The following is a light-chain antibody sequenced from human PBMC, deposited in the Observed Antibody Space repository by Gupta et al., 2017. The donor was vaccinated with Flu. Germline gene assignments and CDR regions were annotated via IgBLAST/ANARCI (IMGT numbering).Light chain of an antibody. CDR2: EVS. Sequence: QSALTQPPSASGSPGPSVPISCLGTNSDVGGYDYVSWYQLHPGKAPKLIIFEVSQRPSGVPDRFSGSKSGNTASLTVSGLQAEDEADYYCSSFAANDNVLFGGGTKLTVL. V-gene: IGLV2-8*01. CDR3: SSFAANDNVL. J-gene: IGLJ2*01. CDR1: NSDVGGYDY.